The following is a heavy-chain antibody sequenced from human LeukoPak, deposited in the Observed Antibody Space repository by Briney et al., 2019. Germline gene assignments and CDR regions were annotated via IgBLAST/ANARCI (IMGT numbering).Heavy chain of an antibody. D-gene: IGHD1-26*01. V-gene: IGHV4-30-4*08. CDR2: IYYSGST. J-gene: IGHJ4*02. Sequence: SQTLSLTCTVSGGSISSGDYYWRWIRQPPGTGLEWIGYIYYSGSTYYNPSLKSRVTISVDTSKNQFSLKLSSVTAADTAVYYCAREGGSYYFDYWGQGTLVTVSS. CDR3: AREGGSYYFDY. CDR1: GGSISSGDYY.